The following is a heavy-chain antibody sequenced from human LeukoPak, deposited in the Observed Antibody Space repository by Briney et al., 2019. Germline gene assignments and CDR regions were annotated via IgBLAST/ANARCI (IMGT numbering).Heavy chain of an antibody. CDR3: TGLTPVSDY. CDR2: INHSGST. J-gene: IGHJ4*02. V-gene: IGHV4-34*01. Sequence: PSETLSLTCAVYGGSFSGYYWSWIRQPPGKGLEWIGEINHSGSTNYNPSLKSRVTISVDTSKNQFSLKLSSVTAADTVVYYCTGLTPVSDYWGQGTLVTVSS. D-gene: IGHD1-14*01. CDR1: GGSFSGYY.